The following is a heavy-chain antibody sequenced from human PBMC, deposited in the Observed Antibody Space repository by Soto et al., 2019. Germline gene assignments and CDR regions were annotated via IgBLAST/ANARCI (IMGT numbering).Heavy chain of an antibody. J-gene: IGHJ6*02. D-gene: IGHD1-26*01. CDR3: ARSIVGVNYYGMDV. CDR1: GGTFSSFA. Sequence: QVQLVQSGAEVKKPGSSVKVSCKASGGTFSSFAISWVRQAPGQGLEWMGGIIPIFGTANYAQMFQGRVTIIADESTSTAYMELSNLRSEDTAVYYCARSIVGVNYYGMDVWGQGTTVTVSS. CDR2: IIPIFGTA. V-gene: IGHV1-69*01.